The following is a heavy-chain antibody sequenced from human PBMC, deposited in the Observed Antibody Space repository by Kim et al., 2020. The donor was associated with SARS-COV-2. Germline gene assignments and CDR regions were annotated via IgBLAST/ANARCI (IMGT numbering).Heavy chain of an antibody. CDR1: GYTFTSYG. CDR3: ARVLGWKKWLGLARHLYYFDY. D-gene: IGHD6-19*01. CDR2: ISAYNGNT. Sequence: ASVKVSCKASGYTFTSYGISWVRQAPGQGLEWMGWISAYNGNTNYAQKLQGRVTMTTDTSTSTAYMELRSLRSDDTAVYYCARVLGWKKWLGLARHLYYFDYWGQGTLVTVSS. J-gene: IGHJ4*02. V-gene: IGHV1-18*01.